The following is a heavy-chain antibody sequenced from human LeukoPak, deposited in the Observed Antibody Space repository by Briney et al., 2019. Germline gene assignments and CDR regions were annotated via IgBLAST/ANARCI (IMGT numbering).Heavy chain of an antibody. CDR1: GFTFISYS. V-gene: IGHV3-21*01. Sequence: GSLRLSCAASGFTFISYSMNWVRPSPGNGLEWVSSISSSSSYIYYADSVKGRFTISRDNAKNSLYLQMNSLRAEDTAVYYCARVGYCSSTSCYTDNWFDPWGQGTLVTVSS. CDR2: ISSSSSYI. J-gene: IGHJ5*02. D-gene: IGHD2-2*02. CDR3: ARVGYCSSTSCYTDNWFDP.